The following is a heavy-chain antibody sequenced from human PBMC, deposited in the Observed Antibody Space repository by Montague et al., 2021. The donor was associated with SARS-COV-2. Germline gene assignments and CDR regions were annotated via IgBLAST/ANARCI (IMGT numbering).Heavy chain of an antibody. CDR1: GDSMSRSYHN. D-gene: IGHD2-2*01. V-gene: IGHV4-39*01. J-gene: IGHJ4*02. Sequence: SQTLSLTCSVSGDSMSRSYHNWDWIRQPPGKGLEWIGTISYGGITYYSPSLKSRVTISVDTSKKQFSLKVTSMTAADTAVYYCARETVSAAASEIDNRGQGTLVTVSS. CDR2: ISYGGIT. CDR3: ARETVSAAASEIDN.